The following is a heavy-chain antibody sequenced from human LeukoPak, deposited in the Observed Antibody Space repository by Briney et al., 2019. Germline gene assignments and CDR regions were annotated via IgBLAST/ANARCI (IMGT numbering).Heavy chain of an antibody. J-gene: IGHJ4*02. CDR2: IYSGGNS. V-gene: IGHV3-66*01. Sequence: GGSLRLSCAASGFTVSSNYMSWVRQAPGKGLEWVSVIYSGGNSYYADSVKGRFTISRDNSKNTLYLRMNSLRAEDTALYYCARESTVGAPDFWGQGTLVTVSS. CDR3: ARESTVGAPDF. CDR1: GFTVSSNY. D-gene: IGHD1-26*01.